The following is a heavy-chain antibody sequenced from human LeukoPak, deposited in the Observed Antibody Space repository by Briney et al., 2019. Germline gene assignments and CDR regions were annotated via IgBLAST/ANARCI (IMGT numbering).Heavy chain of an antibody. CDR3: ALIVVVPANGDWFDP. D-gene: IGHD2-2*01. Sequence: IKXVXQATGQGXXGXXXMNPNSGNTGYAQKFQGRVTMTRNTSISTAYIELSSLRSEDTAVYYCALIVVVPANGDWFDPWGQGTLVTVSS. CDR2: MNPNSGNT. J-gene: IGHJ5*02. V-gene: IGHV1-8*01.